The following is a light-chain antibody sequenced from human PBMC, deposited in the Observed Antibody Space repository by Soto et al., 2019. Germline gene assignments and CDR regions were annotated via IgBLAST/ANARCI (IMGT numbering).Light chain of an antibody. J-gene: IGLJ2*01. V-gene: IGLV2-14*01. CDR1: SSDVGGYNY. CDR2: DVS. CDR3: SSYTSSSTPVV. Sequence: QSALTQPASVSGSPGQLITISCTGTSSDVGGYNYVSWYQQHPGKAPKLMIYDVSNRPSGVSNRFSGSKSGNTASLTISGLQAEDEADYYCSSYTSSSTPVVFGGGTKLTVL.